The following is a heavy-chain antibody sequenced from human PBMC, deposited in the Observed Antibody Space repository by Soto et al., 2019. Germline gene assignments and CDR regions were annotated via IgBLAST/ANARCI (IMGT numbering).Heavy chain of an antibody. Sequence: ASVKVSCKASGYTFTSYGISWVRQAPGQGLEWMGWISAYNGNTNYAQTLQGRVTMTTDTSTSTAYMELRSLRSDDTAVYYCASGYSSGWYFRFDYWGQGTMVTVAS. V-gene: IGHV1-18*01. J-gene: IGHJ4*02. CDR3: ASGYSSGWYFRFDY. D-gene: IGHD6-19*01. CDR2: ISAYNGNT. CDR1: GYTFTSYG.